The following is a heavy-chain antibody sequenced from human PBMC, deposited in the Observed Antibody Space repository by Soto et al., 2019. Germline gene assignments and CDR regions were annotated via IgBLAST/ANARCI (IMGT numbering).Heavy chain of an antibody. CDR2: INAGNGNT. V-gene: IGHV1-3*01. J-gene: IGHJ4*02. CDR3: ARGITLPTPLDY. D-gene: IGHD1-20*01. CDR1: GYPVTSYA. Sequence: ASVKVSSNASGYPVTSYAMHWVRQAPGQRLEWMGWINAGNGNTKYSQKFQGRVTITRDTSASTAYMELSSLRSEDTAVYYCARGITLPTPLDYWGQGTLVTVSS.